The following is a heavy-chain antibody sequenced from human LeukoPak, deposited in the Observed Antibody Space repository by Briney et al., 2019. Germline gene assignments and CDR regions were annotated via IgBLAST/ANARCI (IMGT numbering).Heavy chain of an antibody. CDR2: IGSGTSYT. CDR3: AREDPSRVYYYYTDV. J-gene: IGHJ6*03. V-gene: IGHV3-21*01. Sequence: GGSLRLSCAVSGFSFSTYSFNGVRQSPGKGLEWVSSIGSGTSYTYYADSVKGRFTISRDDAKNSLYLQMDSLRAEDTGVYYCAREDPSRVYYYYTDVWGNGTTVTVSS. CDR1: GFSFSTYS.